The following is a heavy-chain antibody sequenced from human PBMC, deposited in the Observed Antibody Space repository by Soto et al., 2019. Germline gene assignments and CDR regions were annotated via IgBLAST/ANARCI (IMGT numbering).Heavy chain of an antibody. V-gene: IGHV1-69*13. CDR2: IIPIFGTA. J-gene: IGHJ5*02. CDR3: ARYPYSGSSFQRPFDP. Sequence: SVKVSCRTAGGTFCSYDIICLLQATGEGLEWMGGIIPIFGTANYAQKFQGRVTITANESTSTAYMELSSLRSEDTALYYCARYPYSGSSFQRPFDPWGQGTLVTVSS. CDR1: GGTFCSYD. D-gene: IGHD6-13*01.